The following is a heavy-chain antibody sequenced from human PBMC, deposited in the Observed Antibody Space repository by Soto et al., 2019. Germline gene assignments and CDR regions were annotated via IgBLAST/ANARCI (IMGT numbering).Heavy chain of an antibody. CDR1: GFTFSSYA. CDR2: ISGSGGST. D-gene: IGHD6-19*01. V-gene: IGHV3-23*01. J-gene: IGHJ4*02. CDR3: AKSRPQWLVEPLGFDY. Sequence: GGSLRLSCAASGFTFSSYAMSWVRQAPGKGLEWVSAISGSGGSTYYADSVKGRFTISRDNSKNTLYLQMNSLRAEDTAVYYYAKSRPQWLVEPLGFDYWGQGTLVTVSS.